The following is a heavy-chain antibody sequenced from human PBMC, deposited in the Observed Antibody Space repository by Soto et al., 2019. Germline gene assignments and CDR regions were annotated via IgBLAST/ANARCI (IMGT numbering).Heavy chain of an antibody. V-gene: IGHV3-33*01. CDR3: ARDPIAAAGLFDY. D-gene: IGHD6-13*01. CDR2: IWYDGSNK. CDR1: GFTFSSYG. Sequence: QVQLVESGGGVVQPGRSLRLSCAASGFTFSSYGMHWVRQAPGKGLEWVAVIWYDGSNKYYADSVKGRFTISRDNSKNTLYLQMNSLRAEDTAVYYCARDPIAAAGLFDYWGQGTLVTVSS. J-gene: IGHJ4*02.